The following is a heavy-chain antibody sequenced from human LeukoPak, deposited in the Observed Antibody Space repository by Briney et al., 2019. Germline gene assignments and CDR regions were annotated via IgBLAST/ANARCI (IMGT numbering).Heavy chain of an antibody. CDR3: ACFSYYYGSGSYHRTPFDY. CDR2: INPNSGGT. J-gene: IGHJ4*02. CDR1: GGTFSSYA. D-gene: IGHD3-10*01. Sequence: ASVKVSCKASGGTFSSYAISWVRQAPGQGLEWMGRINPNSGGTNYAQKFQGRVTMTRDTSISTAYMELSRLRSDDTAVYYCACFSYYYGSGSYHRTPFDYWGQGTLVTVSS. V-gene: IGHV1-2*06.